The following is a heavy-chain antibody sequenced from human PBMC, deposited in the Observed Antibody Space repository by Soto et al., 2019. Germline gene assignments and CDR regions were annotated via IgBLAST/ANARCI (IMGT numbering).Heavy chain of an antibody. V-gene: IGHV3-74*01. CDR1: GFTFSSYW. Sequence: GGSLRLSCAASGFTFSSYWMHWVRQAPGKGLVWVSSINSDGSSEIYADSVKGRFTISRDTDKNTLYLQMNSLRAEDTAVYYCARADIDSSGHSHFPPHXWGQGTMVTVSX. CDR2: INSDGSSE. J-gene: IGHJ4*02. CDR3: ARADIDSSGHSHFPPHX. D-gene: IGHD3-22*01.